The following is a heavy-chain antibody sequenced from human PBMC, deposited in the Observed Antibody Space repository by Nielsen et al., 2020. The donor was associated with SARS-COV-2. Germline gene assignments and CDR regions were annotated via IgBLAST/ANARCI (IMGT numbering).Heavy chain of an antibody. D-gene: IGHD3-10*01. V-gene: IGHV3-9*01. CDR3: AKGPGNAFDI. CDR2: ISWNSGSI. CDR1: GFTFDDYA. Sequence: SLKISCAASGFTFDDYAIHWVRQAPGKGLEWVSGISWNSGSIGYADSVKGRFTISRDNAKNSLYLQMNSLRAEDTALYYCAKGPGNAFDIWGQGTMVTVSS. J-gene: IGHJ3*02.